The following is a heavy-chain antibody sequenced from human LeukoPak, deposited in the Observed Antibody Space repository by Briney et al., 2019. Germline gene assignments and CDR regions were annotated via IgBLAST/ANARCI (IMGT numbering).Heavy chain of an antibody. V-gene: IGHV4-59*08. J-gene: IGHJ4*02. D-gene: IGHD2-8*02. CDR3: AGHHPRNTVDF. CDR2: ISDIGSI. Sequence: EPSETLSLTCTVSGGSISSYYWSWIRQPPGKGLEWIAYISDIGSINYNPSLKSRVTIPLDTSKNQFSLKLSSVTAADTAVYYCAGHHPRNTVDFWGQGTLVTVSS. CDR1: GGSISSYY.